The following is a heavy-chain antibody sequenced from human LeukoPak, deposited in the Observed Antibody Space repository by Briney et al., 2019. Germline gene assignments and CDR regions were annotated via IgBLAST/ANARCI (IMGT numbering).Heavy chain of an antibody. V-gene: IGHV4-59*08. D-gene: IGHD1-7*01. CDR3: ARVYNWNSSGLGAPRD. J-gene: IGHJ4*02. CDR2: IYHSGST. Sequence: PSETLSLTCTVSGVSISSYYWNWIRQPPGKGLEWIGSIYHSGSTYYNPSLKSRVTISVDTSKNQFSLKLSSVTAADTAVYYCARVYNWNSSGLGAPRDWGRGTLVTVSS. CDR1: GVSISSYY.